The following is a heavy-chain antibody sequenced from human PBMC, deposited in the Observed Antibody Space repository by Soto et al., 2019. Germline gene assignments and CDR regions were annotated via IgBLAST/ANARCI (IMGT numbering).Heavy chain of an antibody. CDR2: IDGAGNT. CDR3: AKRDSGSGFDP. V-gene: IGHV3-23*01. J-gene: IGHJ5*02. CDR1: GFAFSSYG. D-gene: IGHD3-10*01. Sequence: EVPLLESGGGLVQPGGSLRLSCAASGFAFSSYGMHWVRQAPGKGLECVSAIDGAGNTYYADSVKGRFTISRDNSQKTLYLQMSSLRAEDTAMYYCAKRDSGSGFDPWGQGTLVTVSS.